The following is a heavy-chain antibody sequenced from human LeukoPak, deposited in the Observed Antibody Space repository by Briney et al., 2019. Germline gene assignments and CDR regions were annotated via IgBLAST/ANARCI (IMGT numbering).Heavy chain of an antibody. V-gene: IGHV4-59*01. Sequence: PSETLSLTCTVSGGSISTYYWSWIRQPPGKGLEWIGFIYYTGSTNYNPSLKSRVIMSVDTSKNQFSLKLSSVTAADTAVYYCARSPLYYDIFDYWGQGTLVTVSS. D-gene: IGHD3-9*01. CDR2: IYYTGST. J-gene: IGHJ4*02. CDR3: ARSPLYYDIFDY. CDR1: GGSISTYY.